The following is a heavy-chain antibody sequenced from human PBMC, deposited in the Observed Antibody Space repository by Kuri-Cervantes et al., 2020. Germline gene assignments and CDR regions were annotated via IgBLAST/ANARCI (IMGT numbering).Heavy chain of an antibody. CDR3: ARAGEWELGGFDY. CDR1: GGSISSGGYY. J-gene: IGHJ4*02. CDR2: IYYSGST. V-gene: IGHV4-31*03. D-gene: IGHD1-26*01. Sequence: LRLSCTVSGGSISSGGYYWSWIRQHPGKGLEWIGYIYYSGSTYYNPSLKSRVTISVDTSKNQFSLKLSSVTAADTAVYYCARAGEWELGGFDYWGQGTLVTVSS.